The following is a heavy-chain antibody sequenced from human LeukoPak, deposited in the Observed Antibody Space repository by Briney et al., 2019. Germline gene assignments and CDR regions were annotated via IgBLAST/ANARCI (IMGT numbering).Heavy chain of an antibody. Sequence: SGPTLVNPTQTLTLTCTFSGFSLSTSGVGVGWIRQPPGKALEWLALIYWNDDKRYSPSLKSRLTITKDTSKNQVVLTMTNMDPVDTATYYCAHRRRYSYGPQLYFDYWGQGTLVTVSS. CDR1: GFSLSTSGVG. D-gene: IGHD5-18*01. CDR2: IYWNDDK. J-gene: IGHJ4*02. CDR3: AHRRRYSYGPQLYFDY. V-gene: IGHV2-5*01.